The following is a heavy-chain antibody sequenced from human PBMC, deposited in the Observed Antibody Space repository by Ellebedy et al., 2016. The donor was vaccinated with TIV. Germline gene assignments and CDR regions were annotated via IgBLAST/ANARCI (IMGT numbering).Heavy chain of an antibody. CDR3: ARAGEKWELNY. D-gene: IGHD1-26*01. CDR2: ISYDGSNK. CDR1: GFILSHSA. Sequence: GGSLRLSCAASGFILSHSAMHWVRQAPGKGLAWVAVISYDGSNKDYADSVKGRFTVSRDGSKNTLYLEMNSLRLDDTAVYYCARAGEKWELNYWGQGALVTVSS. V-gene: IGHV3-30*04. J-gene: IGHJ4*02.